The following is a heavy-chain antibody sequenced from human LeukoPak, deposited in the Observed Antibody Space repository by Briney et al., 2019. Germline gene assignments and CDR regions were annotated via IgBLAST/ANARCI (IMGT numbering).Heavy chain of an antibody. Sequence: SETLSLTCTVSNGFIKDYYWNWIRQSPGKGLEWIGFISNSGSTNYNPSLKSRVTISKDTSKRQFSLKLSSVTAVDTAVYYCARYEVGSSWAQAFDMWGQGTMVTVSS. CDR3: ARYEVGSSWAQAFDM. D-gene: IGHD6-13*01. V-gene: IGHV4-59*01. J-gene: IGHJ3*02. CDR2: ISNSGST. CDR1: NGFIKDYY.